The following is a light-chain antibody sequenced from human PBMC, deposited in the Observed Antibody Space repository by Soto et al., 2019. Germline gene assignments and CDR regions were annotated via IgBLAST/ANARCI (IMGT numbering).Light chain of an antibody. J-gene: IGKJ4*01. CDR1: QSVSSSY. CDR2: GAS. Sequence: EIVLTQSPATLSLSPGERATLSCRASQSVSSSYLAWYQQKPGQAPRLLIYGASKRATGIPARFIGSGSGTHFTLTISSLEPEDFGLYYCQQRSNWPSVTFGGGTKVDIK. V-gene: IGKV3-11*01. CDR3: QQRSNWPSVT.